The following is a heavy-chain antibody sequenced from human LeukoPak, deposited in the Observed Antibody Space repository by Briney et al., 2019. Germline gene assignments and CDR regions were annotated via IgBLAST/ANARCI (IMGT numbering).Heavy chain of an antibody. CDR1: GFTFSSYS. D-gene: IGHD6-19*01. CDR2: ISSSSSTI. V-gene: IGHV3-48*04. CDR3: AREDGSGRRTYFDY. Sequence: PGRSLRLSCAASGFTFSSYSMNWVRQAPGKGLEWVSYISSSSSTIYYADSVKGRFTIARDNAKNSLYLQMNSLRAEDTAVYYCAREDGSGRRTYFDYWGQGTLVTVSS. J-gene: IGHJ4*02.